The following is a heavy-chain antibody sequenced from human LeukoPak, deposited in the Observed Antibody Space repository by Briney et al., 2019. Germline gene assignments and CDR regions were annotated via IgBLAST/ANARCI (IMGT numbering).Heavy chain of an antibody. V-gene: IGHV3-74*01. CDR1: GFTFSNYW. CDR2: IKSDGSST. D-gene: IGHD6-13*01. J-gene: IGHJ4*02. Sequence: GGSLRLSCAASGFTFSNYWMHWVRQAPGKGPVWVSRIKSDGSSTRFADSVQGRFTISRDNGKNTLYLQMNSLRAEDTAVYYCARGGYSSNWYPGYFDYWGQRALVTVS. CDR3: ARGGYSSNWYPGYFDY.